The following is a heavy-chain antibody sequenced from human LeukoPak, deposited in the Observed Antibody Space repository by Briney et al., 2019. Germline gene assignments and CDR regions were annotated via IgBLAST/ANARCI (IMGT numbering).Heavy chain of an antibody. CDR2: FSGSGGST. J-gene: IGHJ3*02. CDR3: AKDPYYDFWSGYYNGLGAFDI. D-gene: IGHD3-3*01. CDR1: GFTFSSYA. V-gene: IGHV3-23*01. Sequence: GGSLRLSCAASGFTFSSYAMSWVRQAPGKGLEWVSAFSGSGGSTYYADSVKGRFTISRDNSKNTLYLQMNSLRAEDTAVYYCAKDPYYDFWSGYYNGLGAFDIWGQGTMVTVSS.